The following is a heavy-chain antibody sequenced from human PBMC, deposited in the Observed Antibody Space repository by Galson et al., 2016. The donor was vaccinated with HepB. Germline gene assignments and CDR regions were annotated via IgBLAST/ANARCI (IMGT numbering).Heavy chain of an antibody. V-gene: IGHV3-11*06. CDR1: GFTFRDYY. Sequence: SLRLSCAASGFTFRDYYMSWIRQAPGKGLEWVSYISSMSSYTNYADSVKGRFTISRDNAKDSLYLQLNSLRAEDTAVYYCARDGFYYESSGYHDLNLDQWGQGTVVIVSS. D-gene: IGHD3-22*01. J-gene: IGHJ4*02. CDR2: ISSMSSYT. CDR3: ARDGFYYESSGYHDLNLDQ.